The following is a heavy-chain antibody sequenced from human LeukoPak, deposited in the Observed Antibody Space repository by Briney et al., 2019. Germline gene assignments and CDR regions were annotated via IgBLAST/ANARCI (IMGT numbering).Heavy chain of an antibody. D-gene: IGHD2-21*02. CDR2: ISASGGST. J-gene: IGHJ4*02. V-gene: IGHV3-23*01. CDR1: GFTFSSYA. CDR3: ARGTVTAPDY. Sequence: PGGSLRLSCAASGFTFSSYAMNWVRQAPGKGLEWVSVISASGGSTYYADSVKGRFTISRDNSKNTLFLQMSSLRPEDTAVYYCARGTVTAPDYWGQGALVTVSS.